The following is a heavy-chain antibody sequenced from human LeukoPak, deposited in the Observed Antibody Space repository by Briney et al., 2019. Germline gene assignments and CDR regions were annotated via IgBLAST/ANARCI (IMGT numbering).Heavy chain of an antibody. CDR3: ARPELPGWSVLFGF. V-gene: IGHV3-7*01. CDR1: GFTFSSYW. CDR2: IKQDGSEK. D-gene: IGHD2-15*01. J-gene: IGHJ4*02. Sequence: PGGSLRLSCAASGFTFSSYWMSWVRQAPGKGLEWVANIKQDGSEKYYADSVKGRFTISRDNAENSLSLQMNSLRAEDTAVYYCARPELPGWSVLFGFWGQGTLVTVSS.